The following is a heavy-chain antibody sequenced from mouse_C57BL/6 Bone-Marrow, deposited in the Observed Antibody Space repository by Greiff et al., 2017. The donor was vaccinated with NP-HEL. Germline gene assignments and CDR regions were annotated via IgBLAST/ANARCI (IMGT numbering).Heavy chain of an antibody. D-gene: IGHD2-10*02. J-gene: IGHJ4*01. Sequence: EVRLQQSGPELVKPGASVKISCKASGYSFTGYYMNWVKQSPEKSLEWIGEINPSTGGTTYNQKFKAKATLTVDKSSSTAYMQRKSLTSEDSAVYYCARGTLGNAMDYWGQGTSVTVSS. CDR1: GYSFTGYY. V-gene: IGHV1-42*01. CDR3: ARGTLGNAMDY. CDR2: INPSTGGT.